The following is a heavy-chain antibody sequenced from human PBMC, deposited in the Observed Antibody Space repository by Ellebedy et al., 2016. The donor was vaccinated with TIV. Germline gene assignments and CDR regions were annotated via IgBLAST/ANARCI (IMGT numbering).Heavy chain of an antibody. D-gene: IGHD2-21*02. CDR1: GGSISSSNW. Sequence: SETLSLXXAVSGGSISSSNWWSWVRQPPGKGLEWIGEIYHSGSTNYNPSLKSRVTIPVDKSKNQFSLKLSSVTAADTAVYYCARDDVVVVTAIRDYYYYYGMDVWGQGTTVTVSS. CDR3: ARDDVVVVTAIRDYYYYYGMDV. V-gene: IGHV4-4*02. CDR2: IYHSGST. J-gene: IGHJ6*02.